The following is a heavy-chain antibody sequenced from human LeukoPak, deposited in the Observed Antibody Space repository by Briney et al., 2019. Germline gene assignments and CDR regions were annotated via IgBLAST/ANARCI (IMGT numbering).Heavy chain of an antibody. D-gene: IGHD3-10*01. J-gene: IGHJ4*02. Sequence: PGGPLSLSCGASGFTLETHWVHCLRQARGKALVWGSDINSDGGTTTYADSVKGRFTISRDNAKNTLYLQMNNLRAEDTAIYYGATDSCVSWSYYRLFYWGQGTLVTVSS. V-gene: IGHV3-74*01. CDR2: INSDGGTT. CDR3: ATDSCVSWSYYRLFY. CDR1: GFTLETHW.